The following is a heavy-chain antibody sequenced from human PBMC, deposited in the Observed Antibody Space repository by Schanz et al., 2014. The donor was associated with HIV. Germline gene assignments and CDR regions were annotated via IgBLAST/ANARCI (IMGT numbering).Heavy chain of an antibody. Sequence: EVQLLESGGGLEQPGGSLRLSCVASGFPFSNFAMSWVRQDPGRGPEWVSAISTGGERTFYADSVKGRFTISRDNSKNTLYLQMNSLRAEDTAIYHCGTYNYGSGHDYWGHGTLVTVSS. CDR1: GFPFSNFA. V-gene: IGHV3-23*01. J-gene: IGHJ4*01. D-gene: IGHD3-10*01. CDR2: ISTGGERT. CDR3: GTYNYGSGHDY.